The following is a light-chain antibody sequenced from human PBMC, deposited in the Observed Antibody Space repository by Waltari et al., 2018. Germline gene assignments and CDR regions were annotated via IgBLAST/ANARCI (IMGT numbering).Light chain of an antibody. CDR2: AAS. J-gene: IGKJ4*01. CDR3: QQSFSTPLT. Sequence: DIQMTQSPSSLSASVGDRVTITCPASQSISAYLNWYQQKSDKAPKLLIYAASSLQSGVPSRFSGSGSGTDFTLTISSLQPEDFATYYCQQSFSTPLTFGGGTKVEI. V-gene: IGKV1-39*01. CDR1: QSISAY.